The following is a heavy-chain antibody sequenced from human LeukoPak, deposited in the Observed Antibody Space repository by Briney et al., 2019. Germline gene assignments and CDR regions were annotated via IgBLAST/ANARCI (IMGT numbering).Heavy chain of an antibody. CDR2: ISSSSSYI. V-gene: IGHV3-21*01. Sequence: PGGSLRLSCAASGFTFSSYSMNWVRQAPGKGLEWVSSISSSSSYIYYADSVKGRFTISRDNAKNSLYLQMNSLRAEDTAVYYCAGDGGGLRFGELYPAWVFDYWGQGTLVTVS. CDR3: AGDGGGLRFGELYPAWVFDY. CDR1: GFTFSSYS. J-gene: IGHJ4*01. D-gene: IGHD3-10*01.